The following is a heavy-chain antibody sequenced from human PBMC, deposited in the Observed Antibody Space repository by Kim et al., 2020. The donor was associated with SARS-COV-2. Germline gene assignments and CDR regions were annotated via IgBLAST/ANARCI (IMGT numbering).Heavy chain of an antibody. Sequence: GGSLRLSCAASGFTFSSYDMHWVRQATGKGLEWVSAIGTAGDTYYPGYVKGRFNISRENAKNSLYLQMNRLRAGDTAVYYCASGGTGHYCYYYMDVWGKGTTGTAS. V-gene: IGHV3-13*01. J-gene: IGHJ6*03. CDR1: GFTFSSYD. D-gene: IGHD1-1*01. CDR3: ASGGTGHYCYYYMDV. CDR2: IGTAGDT.